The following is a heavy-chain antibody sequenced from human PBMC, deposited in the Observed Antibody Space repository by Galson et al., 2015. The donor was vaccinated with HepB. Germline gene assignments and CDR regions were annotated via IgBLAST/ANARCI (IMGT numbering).Heavy chain of an antibody. CDR1: GFNFSHYA. Sequence: SLRLSCAASGFNFSHYAMHWVRQTTGKGLQWVSAVEPNGDTNYPDSVKGRFTISRENAKNSLYLQMNGLTVGDTAVYYCVRGGGTYYLDAFDIWGQGTVVTVSS. CDR3: VRGGGTYYLDAFDI. J-gene: IGHJ3*02. CDR2: VEPNGDT. D-gene: IGHD1-26*01. V-gene: IGHV3-13*01.